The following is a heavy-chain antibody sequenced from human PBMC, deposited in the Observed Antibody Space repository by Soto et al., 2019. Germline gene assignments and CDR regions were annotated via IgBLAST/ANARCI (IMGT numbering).Heavy chain of an antibody. Sequence: EVQLVESGGDLVQPGGSLRLSCAASGFAFSSYWMHWVRQAPGKGLVWVSRINSDGSMTNYADSVRGRFTVSRDNADNTLYLQMNSLRAEDTAVYYCARLKAGTAAFDYWGQGTLVTVSS. CDR3: ARLKAGTAAFDY. CDR1: GFAFSSYW. D-gene: IGHD6-19*01. V-gene: IGHV3-74*01. CDR2: INSDGSMT. J-gene: IGHJ4*02.